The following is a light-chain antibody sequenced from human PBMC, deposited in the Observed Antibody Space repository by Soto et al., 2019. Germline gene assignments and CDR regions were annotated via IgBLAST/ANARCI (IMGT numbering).Light chain of an antibody. CDR2: DAT. V-gene: IGKV1-39*01. Sequence: DIQMTQSPSSLSASVGDRVTITCRASQSINSYLNWYQQKPGKAPKLLIYDATSLHSGVPSRFSGSGSGTDFTLTINSLQPEDFATYYCQQSYSFGPGTKVDIK. CDR1: QSINSY. CDR3: QQSYS. J-gene: IGKJ3*01.